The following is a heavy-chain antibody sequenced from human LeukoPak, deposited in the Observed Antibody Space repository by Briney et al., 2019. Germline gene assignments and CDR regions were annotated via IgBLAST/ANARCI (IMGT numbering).Heavy chain of an antibody. D-gene: IGHD1-1*01. CDR1: GGPLNNYY. CDR2: ISYSGST. CDR3: ARDLFAQTTGTLHL. Sequence: PSETLSLTCTVSGGPLNNYYWSWIRQPPGKGLEWVGYISYSGSTNYSPSLESRVTISIDTSKKQFSLNLRSVTAADTAVYYCARDLFAQTTGTLHLWGQGTPVTVSS. V-gene: IGHV4-59*01. J-gene: IGHJ5*02.